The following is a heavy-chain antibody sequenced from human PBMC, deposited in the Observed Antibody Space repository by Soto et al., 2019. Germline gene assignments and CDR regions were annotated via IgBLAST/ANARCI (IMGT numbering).Heavy chain of an antibody. CDR2: ISSSSSYT. Sequence: GGSLRLSCVASGFTFSDYYMSWIRQAPGKGLEWVSYISSSSSYTNYADSVKGRFTISRDNAKNSLYLQMNSLRAEDTAVYYCARLGPYYYGSGGDGVEMDVWGQGTTVTVSS. CDR1: GFTFSDYY. D-gene: IGHD3-10*01. V-gene: IGHV3-11*03. J-gene: IGHJ6*02. CDR3: ARLGPYYYGSGGDGVEMDV.